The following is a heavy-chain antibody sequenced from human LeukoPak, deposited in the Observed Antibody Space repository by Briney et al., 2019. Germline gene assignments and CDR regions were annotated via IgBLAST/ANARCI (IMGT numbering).Heavy chain of an antibody. CDR2: IIPILGIA. V-gene: IGHV1-69*04. D-gene: IGHD5-18*01. J-gene: IGHJ5*02. CDR1: GGTFSSYA. CDR3: ARTAMATNWFDP. Sequence: ASVKVSCKASGGTFSSYAISWVRQAPGQGLEWMGRIIPILGIANYAQKFQGRVTITADKSTSTAYMELSSLRSEDTAVYYCARTAMATNWFDPWGQGTLVTVSS.